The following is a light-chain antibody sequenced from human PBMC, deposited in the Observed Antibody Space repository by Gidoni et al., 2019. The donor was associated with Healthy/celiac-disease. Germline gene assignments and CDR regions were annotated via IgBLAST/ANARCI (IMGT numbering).Light chain of an antibody. CDR1: QSVSSY. CDR2: DAS. V-gene: IGKV3-11*01. J-gene: IGKJ2*01. Sequence: EIVLTQSPATLSCSPGERATLSCRASQSVSSYLCWYQQQPGQAPRLLIYDASSRATGIPPRFSGGGSGTDFTITISSLEPEDFAVYYWQQRSNWPRTFGQGTKLEIK. CDR3: QQRSNWPRT.